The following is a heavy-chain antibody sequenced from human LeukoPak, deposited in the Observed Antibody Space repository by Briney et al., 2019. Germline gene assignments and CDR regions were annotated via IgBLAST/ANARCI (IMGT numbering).Heavy chain of an antibody. V-gene: IGHV1-18*01. CDR3: ARDGAHLLRFSEWLPEGFDP. CDR2: ISAYNGNT. Sequence: ASVKVSCKASGYTFTSYGISWVRQAPGQGLEWMGWISAYNGNTNYAQKLQGRVTMTTDTSTSTAYMELRSLRSDDTAVYYCARDGAHLLRFSEWLPEGFDPWGQGTLVTVSS. CDR1: GYTFTSYG. J-gene: IGHJ5*02. D-gene: IGHD3-3*01.